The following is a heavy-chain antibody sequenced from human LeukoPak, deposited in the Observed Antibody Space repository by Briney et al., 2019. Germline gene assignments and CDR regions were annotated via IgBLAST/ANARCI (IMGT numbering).Heavy chain of an antibody. J-gene: IGHJ5*02. CDR1: GFTFSSYA. Sequence: GGSLRLSCAASGFTFSSYAMSWVRQAPGKGLEWVSAISGSGGSTYYADSVKGRFTISRDNSKNTLYLQMNSLRAEDTAVYYCANSPYSSYVGWFDPWGQGTLVTVSS. CDR3: ANSPYSSYVGWFDP. CDR2: ISGSGGST. D-gene: IGHD4-11*01. V-gene: IGHV3-23*01.